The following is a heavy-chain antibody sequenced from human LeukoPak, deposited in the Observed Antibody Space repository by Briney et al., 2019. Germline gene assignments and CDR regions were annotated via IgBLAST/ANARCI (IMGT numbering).Heavy chain of an antibody. V-gene: IGHV4-39*01. D-gene: IGHD1-26*01. Sequence: SETLSLTCTVSGGSISSSNYYWGWIRQPPGKGLEWIGSIYYSGSTSYIPSLKSRVTISVDTSKNQFSLKLDSVTAADTAVYYCARNASDSGTSYFDYWGQGTLVTVSS. CDR3: ARNASDSGTSYFDY. CDR2: IYYSGST. J-gene: IGHJ4*02. CDR1: GGSISSSNYY.